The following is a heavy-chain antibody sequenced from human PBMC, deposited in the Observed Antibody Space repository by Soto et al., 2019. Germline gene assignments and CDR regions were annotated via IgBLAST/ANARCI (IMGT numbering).Heavy chain of an antibody. D-gene: IGHD3-9*01. J-gene: IGHJ5*02. CDR3: ARGENDILTGYLNWFDP. CDR1: GFTFRSFW. V-gene: IGHV3-23*01. CDR2: ISGSGGST. Sequence: GGSLRLSCAAPGFTFRSFWMSWVRQAPGKGLEWVSAISGSGGSTYYADSVKGRFTISRDNAKNSLYLQMNSLRAEDTAMYYCARGENDILTGYLNWFDPWGQGTLVTVSS.